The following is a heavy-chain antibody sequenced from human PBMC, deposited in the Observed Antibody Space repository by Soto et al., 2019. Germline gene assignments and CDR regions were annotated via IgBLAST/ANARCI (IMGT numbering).Heavy chain of an antibody. D-gene: IGHD1-1*01. V-gene: IGHV4-4*07. CDR3: VRDGTKTLRDWFDP. J-gene: IGHJ5*02. Sequence: SQTLSLTCTVSGASMSGFYLSWILKCAGKGLEWIGRIYATGTTDYNPSLKSRVMMSVDTSKKQFSLKLRAVTAADTAVYYSVRDGTKTLRDWFDPWGQGISVTVSS. CDR2: IYATGTT. CDR1: GASMSGFY.